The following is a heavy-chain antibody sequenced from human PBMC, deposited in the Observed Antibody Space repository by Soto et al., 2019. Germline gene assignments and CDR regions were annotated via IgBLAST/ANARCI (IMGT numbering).Heavy chain of an antibody. V-gene: IGHV3-30*03. Sequence: QVQLVESGGGVVQPGRSLRLTCAASGFTFSSNGMHWVRQAPGKGLAWVALVAYDGSKTYYGDSGRGRFTISRDNSENTLYLQMNSLRAEDTAVYYCARWVGGSMYDNSGKYDSWGQGTLVTVSS. J-gene: IGHJ5*01. CDR3: ARWVGGSMYDNSGKYDS. CDR2: VAYDGSKT. CDR1: GFTFSSNG. D-gene: IGHD3-22*01.